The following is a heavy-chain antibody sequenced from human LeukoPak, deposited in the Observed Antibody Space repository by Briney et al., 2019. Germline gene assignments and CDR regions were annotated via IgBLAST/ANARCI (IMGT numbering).Heavy chain of an antibody. Sequence: GGSLRLSCAASGFTFSNAWMSWVRQAPGKGLEWVGRIKSKTDGGTTDYAAPVKGRFTISRDDSKNTLYLQMNSLKTEDTAVYYCTTDRERITIFGVGPAPHWFDPWGQGTLVTVSS. CDR2: IKSKTDGGTT. V-gene: IGHV3-15*01. CDR1: GFTFSNAW. J-gene: IGHJ5*02. D-gene: IGHD3-3*01. CDR3: TTDRERITIFGVGPAPHWFDP.